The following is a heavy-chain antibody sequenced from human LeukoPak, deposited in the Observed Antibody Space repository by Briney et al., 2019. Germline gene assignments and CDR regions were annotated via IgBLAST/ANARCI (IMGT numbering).Heavy chain of an antibody. CDR1: GFTFSSYA. CDR3: AKAGGYYGDYFRYYFDY. D-gene: IGHD4-17*01. V-gene: IGHV3-23*01. CDR2: ISCSGGST. Sequence: GGSVRLSCAASGFTFSSYAMSWVRQAPGKGLEWVSAISCSGGSTYYADSVKGRFTISRDNSKNTLYLQMNSLRAEDTAVYYCAKAGGYYGDYFRYYFDYWGQGTLVTVSS. J-gene: IGHJ4*02.